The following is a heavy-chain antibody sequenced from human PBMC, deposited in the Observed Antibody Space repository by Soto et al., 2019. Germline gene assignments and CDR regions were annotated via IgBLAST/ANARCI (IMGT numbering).Heavy chain of an antibody. J-gene: IGHJ6*02. D-gene: IGHD3-10*01. V-gene: IGHV1-69*13. CDR2: IIPIFGTA. CDR1: GGTFSSYA. CDR3: ARPQTMAGRDYYYGMDV. Sequence: ASVKVSCKASGGTFSSYAISWVRQAPGQGLEWMGGIIPIFGTANYAQKSQGRVTITADESTSTAYMELSSLRSEDTAVYYCARPQTMAGRDYYYGMDVWGQGTTVTVSS.